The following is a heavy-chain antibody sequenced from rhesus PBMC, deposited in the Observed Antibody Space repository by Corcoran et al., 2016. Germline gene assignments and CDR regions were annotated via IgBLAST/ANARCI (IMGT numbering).Heavy chain of an antibody. D-gene: IGHD1-26*01. CDR1: GGSIRSSY. J-gene: IGHJ4*01. V-gene: IGHV4-169*01. CDR2: IYGSGSRP. CDR3: AKNWNYPDY. Sequence: QLQLQESGPGLVKPSETLSVTCAVSGGSIRSSYWSWIRQHPGKGLEWSGDIYGSGSRPNYSPPLKSRGTLSVDTSKNQLSLKLSSVTAADTAVYFCAKNWNYPDYWGQGVLVTVSS.